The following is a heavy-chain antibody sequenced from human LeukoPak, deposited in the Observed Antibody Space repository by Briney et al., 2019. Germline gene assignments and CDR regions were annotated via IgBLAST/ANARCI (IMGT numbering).Heavy chain of an antibody. Sequence: SETLSLTCTVSGGPISSSSYYWGWIRQPPGKGLEWIGSIYYSGSTYYNPSLKSRVTISVDTSKNQFSLKLSSVTAADTAVYYCARFDPDEGSFDYWGQGTLVTVSS. V-gene: IGHV4-39*01. CDR2: IYYSGST. CDR3: ARFDPDEGSFDY. J-gene: IGHJ4*02. CDR1: GGPISSSSYY. D-gene: IGHD3-10*01.